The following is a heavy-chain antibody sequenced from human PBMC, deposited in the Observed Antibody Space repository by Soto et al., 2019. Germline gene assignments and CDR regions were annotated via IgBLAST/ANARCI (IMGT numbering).Heavy chain of an antibody. V-gene: IGHV1-3*01. Sequence: ASVKVSCKASGYTFTSSSMHWVRQAPGQRLEWMGWINAYNGNTNYSQKLQGRVTMTRDTSTSTAYMELRSLRSDDTAVYYCARAPRSSWYAPWGQGTLVTVSS. D-gene: IGHD6-13*01. J-gene: IGHJ5*02. CDR1: GYTFTSSS. CDR2: INAYNGNT. CDR3: ARAPRSSWYAP.